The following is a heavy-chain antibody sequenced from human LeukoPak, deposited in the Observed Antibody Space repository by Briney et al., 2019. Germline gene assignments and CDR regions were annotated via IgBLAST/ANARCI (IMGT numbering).Heavy chain of an antibody. CDR2: INHSGST. Sequence: SETLSLTCTVSGGSISSYYWSWIRQPAGKGPEWIGEINHSGSTNYNPSLKSRVTISIDTSKNQLSLKLSSVTVADTAVYYCARGADWLPDWGQGTLVTVSS. D-gene: IGHD3-9*01. V-gene: IGHV4-34*01. J-gene: IGHJ4*02. CDR1: GGSISSYY. CDR3: ARGADWLPD.